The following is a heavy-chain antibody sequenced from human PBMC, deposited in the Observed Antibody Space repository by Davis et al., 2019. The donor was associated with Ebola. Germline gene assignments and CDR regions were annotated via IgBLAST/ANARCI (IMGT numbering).Heavy chain of an antibody. J-gene: IGHJ1*01. CDR2: ISGSGGST. CDR3: AKGLTGYGDYAQYFQH. CDR1: GFTFSSYA. V-gene: IGHV3-23*01. Sequence: GESLKISCAASGFTFSSYAMSWVRQAPGKGLEWVSAISGSGGSTYYADSVKGRFTISRDNSKNSLYLQMNSLRTEDTALYYCAKGLTGYGDYAQYFQHWGQGTLVTVSS. D-gene: IGHD4-17*01.